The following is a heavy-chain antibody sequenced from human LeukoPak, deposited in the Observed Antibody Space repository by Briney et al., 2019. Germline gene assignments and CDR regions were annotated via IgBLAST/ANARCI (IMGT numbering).Heavy chain of an antibody. CDR2: IIPIFGTA. V-gene: IGHV1-69*01. J-gene: IGHJ6*03. CDR1: GGTFSSYA. D-gene: IGHD1-1*01. Sequence: SVKVSCKASGGTFSSYAISWVRQAPGQGLEWMGGIIPIFGTANYAQKFQGRVTITADESTSTAYMELSSLRSEDTAVYYCARDRYNWSEDYYYYYMDVWGKGTTVTVSS. CDR3: ARDRYNWSEDYYYYYMDV.